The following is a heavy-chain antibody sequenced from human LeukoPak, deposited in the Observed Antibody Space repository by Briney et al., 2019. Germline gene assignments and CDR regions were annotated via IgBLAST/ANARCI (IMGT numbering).Heavy chain of an antibody. CDR3: ARDPGAIGDTWGSY. J-gene: IGHJ4*02. V-gene: IGHV1-2*02. CDR2: INPNSGGT. CDR1: GYTFTGYY. D-gene: IGHD3-16*01. Sequence: GASVKVSCKASGYTFTGYYMHWVRQAPGQGLEWMGWINPNSGGTNYAQKFQGRVTMTRDTSISTAYMELSRLRSDDTAVYYCARDPGAIGDTWGSYWGQGTLVTVSS.